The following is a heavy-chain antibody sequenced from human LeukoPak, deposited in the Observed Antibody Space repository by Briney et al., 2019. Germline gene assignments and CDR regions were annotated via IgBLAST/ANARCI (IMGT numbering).Heavy chain of an antibody. Sequence: GGSLRLSCAASGFTFSSYWMSWVRQAPGKGLEWVSSISSGSKYIYYADSVKGRFTISRDNANNLLYLQMNSLRGDDTATYYCARRRRPDGENSYYMDVWGKGTTVTISS. D-gene: IGHD1-14*01. CDR3: ARRRRPDGENSYYMDV. CDR2: ISSGSKYI. CDR1: GFTFSSYW. V-gene: IGHV3-21*01. J-gene: IGHJ6*03.